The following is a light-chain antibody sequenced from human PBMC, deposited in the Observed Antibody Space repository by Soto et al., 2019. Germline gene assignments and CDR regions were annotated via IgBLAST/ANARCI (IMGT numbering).Light chain of an antibody. J-gene: IGKJ5*01. CDR2: DAS. CDR1: QDVSND. CDR3: QQYENLPIT. V-gene: IGKV1-33*01. Sequence: DIQMTQSPPSLSASVGDRVTITCRASQDVSNDLGWFQQKPGKAPKLLIYDASNLEIGVPSRFSGSGSGTHFTFTINNLQPEDIATYYCQQYENLPITFGQGTRLEIK.